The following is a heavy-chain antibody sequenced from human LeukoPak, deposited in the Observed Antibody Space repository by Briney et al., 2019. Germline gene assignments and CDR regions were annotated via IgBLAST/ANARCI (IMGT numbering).Heavy chain of an antibody. J-gene: IGHJ4*02. V-gene: IGHV4-31*03. Sequence: SETLSLTCTDSGGSISSGGYYWSWIRQHPGKGLEWIGYIYYSGSTYYNPSLKSRVTISVDTSKNQFSLKLSSVTAADTAVYYCARVVGSSGWYWALDYWGQGTLVTVSS. CDR2: IYYSGST. CDR3: ARVVGSSGWYWALDY. CDR1: GGSISSGGYY. D-gene: IGHD6-19*01.